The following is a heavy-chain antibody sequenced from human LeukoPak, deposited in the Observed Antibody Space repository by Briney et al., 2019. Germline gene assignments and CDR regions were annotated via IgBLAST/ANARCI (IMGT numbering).Heavy chain of an antibody. D-gene: IGHD6-19*01. CDR3: ARAGGEQWLEIDY. CDR2: INPNSGGT. Sequence: ASVKVSCKASGYTFTGYYMHWVRQAPGQGLEWMGWINPNSGGTNYAQKFQGRVTMTRDTSISTAYMELSRLRSDGTAVYYCARAGGEQWLEIDYWGQGTLVTVSS. V-gene: IGHV1-2*02. J-gene: IGHJ4*02. CDR1: GYTFTGYY.